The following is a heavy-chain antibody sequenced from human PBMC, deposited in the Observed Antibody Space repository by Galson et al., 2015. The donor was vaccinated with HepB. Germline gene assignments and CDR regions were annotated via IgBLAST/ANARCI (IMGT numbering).Heavy chain of an antibody. D-gene: IGHD3-22*01. Sequence: SVKVSCKASGGTFSSYAISWVRQAPGQGLEWMGGIIPILGIANYAQKFQGRVTITADKSTSTAYMELSSLRSEDTAVYYCASAYYYDSSGYYPDYWGQGTLVTVSS. V-gene: IGHV1-69*10. CDR3: ASAYYYDSSGYYPDY. CDR2: IIPILGIA. CDR1: GGTFSSYA. J-gene: IGHJ4*02.